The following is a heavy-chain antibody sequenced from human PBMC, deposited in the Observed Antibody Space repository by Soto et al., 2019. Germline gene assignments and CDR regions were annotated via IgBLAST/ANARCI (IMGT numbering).Heavy chain of an antibody. CDR1: GGSISSSSYY. D-gene: IGHD6-19*01. J-gene: IGHJ4*02. CDR2: IYYSGST. V-gene: IGHV4-39*01. CDR3: ARPYSSGWWYFDY. Sequence: QLQLQESGPGLVKPSETLSLTCTVSGGSISSSSYYWGWIRQPPGKGLEWIGSIYYSGSTYYNPSLKSRVTISVDTSKNQFSLKLSSVTAADTAVYYCARPYSSGWWYFDYWGQGTLVTVSS.